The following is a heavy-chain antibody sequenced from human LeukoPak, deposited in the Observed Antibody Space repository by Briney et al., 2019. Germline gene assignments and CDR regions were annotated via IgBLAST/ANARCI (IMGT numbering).Heavy chain of an antibody. CDR2: IQDSVIT. J-gene: IGHJ1*01. V-gene: IGHV4-4*09. CDR3: AGRGHRYSRD. CDR1: GDSVSSGY. Sequence: SETLSLRCNVSGDSVSSGYWSWIRQSPGKGLEWIGFIQDSVITDYNPSLKSRLLISVDTSKNLFSLTLRSVTAADTAVYYCAGRGHRYSRDWGQGILVTVSS. D-gene: IGHD2-15*01.